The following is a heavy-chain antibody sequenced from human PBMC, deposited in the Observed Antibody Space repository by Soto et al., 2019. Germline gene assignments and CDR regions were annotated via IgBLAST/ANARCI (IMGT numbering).Heavy chain of an antibody. CDR2: LYPTGST. CDR3: ARAPPGPSPRWVL. J-gene: IGHJ6*02. CDR1: GGSISSDGYT. Sequence: SETLSFTCTVSGGSISSDGYTWSWIRQSPEKGLEWLGCLYPTGSTYYHPSLKSRVTISIDTSRNQFSLNLTSVTAADTAVYYCARAPPGPSPRWVLWGQGTTVTVSS. V-gene: IGHV4-30-2*06. D-gene: IGHD3-10*01.